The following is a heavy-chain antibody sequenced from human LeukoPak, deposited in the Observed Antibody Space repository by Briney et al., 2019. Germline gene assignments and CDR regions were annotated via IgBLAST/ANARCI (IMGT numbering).Heavy chain of an antibody. CDR1: GGSISSGSYD. J-gene: IGHJ5*02. CDR3: ARSYDSSGYYWDWFDP. D-gene: IGHD3-22*01. V-gene: IGHV4-61*09. Sequence: ASETLSLTCTVSGGSISSGSYDWYWIRQPAGKGLEWIGHIYTSGSTNYNPSLKSRVTISVDTSKNQFSLKLSSVTAADTAVYYCARSYDSSGYYWDWFDPWGQGTLVTVSS. CDR2: IYTSGST.